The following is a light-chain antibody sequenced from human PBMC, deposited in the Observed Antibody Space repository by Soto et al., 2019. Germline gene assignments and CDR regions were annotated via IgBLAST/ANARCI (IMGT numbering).Light chain of an antibody. CDR3: QQYGRSPPYT. Sequence: EIVLTQSPGTLSLSPGERATLSCRASQSVSSSYLAWYQQKPGQAPRLLIYGASTRATGIPDRFSGSGSGTDFPLTISRLEPEDFAVYYCQQYGRSPPYTFGQGTKLEI. V-gene: IGKV3-20*01. CDR1: QSVSSSY. CDR2: GAS. J-gene: IGKJ2*01.